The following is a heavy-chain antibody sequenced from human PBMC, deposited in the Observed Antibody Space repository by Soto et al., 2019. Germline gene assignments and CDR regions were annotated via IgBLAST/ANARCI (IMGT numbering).Heavy chain of an antibody. CDR2: IYYSGST. CDR1: GGSISSGDYY. J-gene: IGHJ6*02. CDR3: ARDRDFWSGPRGMDV. D-gene: IGHD3-3*01. V-gene: IGHV4-30-4*01. Sequence: SETLSLTCTVSGGSISSGDYYWSWIRQPPGKGLEWIGYIYYSGSTYYNPSLKSRVTISVDTSKNQFSLKLSSVTAADTAVYYCARDRDFWSGPRGMDVWGQGTTVTVSS.